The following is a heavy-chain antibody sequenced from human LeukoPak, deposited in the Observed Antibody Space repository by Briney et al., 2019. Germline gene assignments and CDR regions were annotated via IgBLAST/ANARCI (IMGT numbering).Heavy chain of an antibody. CDR3: AKDRPYGSGSYLDY. D-gene: IGHD3-10*01. J-gene: IGHJ4*02. V-gene: IGHV3-30*18. CDR1: GFTFSSYG. Sequence: GRSLRLSCAASGFTFSSYGMHWVRQAPGKGLEWVAVISYDGSNKYYADSVKGRFTISRDNSKNTLYLQMNSLRAEDTAVYYCAKDRPYGSGSYLDYWGQGTLVTVSS. CDR2: ISYDGSNK.